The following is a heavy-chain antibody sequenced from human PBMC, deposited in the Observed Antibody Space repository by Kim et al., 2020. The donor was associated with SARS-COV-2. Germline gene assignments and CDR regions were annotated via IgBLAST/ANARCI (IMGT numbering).Heavy chain of an antibody. CDR2: ISSSSSTI. Sequence: GGSLRLSCAASGFTFSSYTMNWVRQAPGKGLEWVSYISSSSSTIYYADSVKGRFTISRDNAKNSLYLQMNSLRDEDTAVYYCARSMAAQSSGVFDYWGHGTLVTVSS. CDR1: GFTFSSYT. J-gene: IGHJ4*01. V-gene: IGHV3-48*02. CDR3: ARSMAAQSSGVFDY. D-gene: IGHD6-6*01.